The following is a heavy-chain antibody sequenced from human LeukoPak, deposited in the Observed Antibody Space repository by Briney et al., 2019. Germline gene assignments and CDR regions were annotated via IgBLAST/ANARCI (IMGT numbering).Heavy chain of an antibody. CDR1: GYTFNTYG. CDR2: ISPYNGNT. D-gene: IGHD2-15*01. Sequence: ASVKVSCKPYGYTFNTYGITWVRQAPGQGLEWMGWISPYNGNTNYAQKLQGRVTMTTDTSTSTAYMELRSLRSDDTAVYYCARIYSAGHHYYYMDVWGKGTTVTVSS. V-gene: IGHV1-18*01. CDR3: ARIYSAGHHYYYMDV. J-gene: IGHJ6*03.